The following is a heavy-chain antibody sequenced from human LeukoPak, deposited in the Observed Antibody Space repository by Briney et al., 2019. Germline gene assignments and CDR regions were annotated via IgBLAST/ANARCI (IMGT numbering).Heavy chain of an antibody. Sequence: GGSLRLSCAASGFTFNSYAMSWVRQAPGKGLEWVSAISGSGGSTYYADSVKGRFSISRDNSKNTLYLQMNSLRAEDTAVYYCAKAFGDLLGYYYYGMDVWGQGTTVTVSS. V-gene: IGHV3-23*01. J-gene: IGHJ6*02. CDR1: GFTFNSYA. D-gene: IGHD1-26*01. CDR3: AKAFGDLLGYYYYGMDV. CDR2: ISGSGGST.